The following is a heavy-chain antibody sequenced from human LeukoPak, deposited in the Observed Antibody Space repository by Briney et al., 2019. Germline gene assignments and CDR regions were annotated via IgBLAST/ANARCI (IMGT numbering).Heavy chain of an antibody. CDR2: IYYSGST. J-gene: IGHJ4*02. CDR3: GGDLCYPRGGGDYGYCFDY. D-gene: IGHD4-17*01. V-gene: IGHV4-39*07. CDR1: GGSISSSSYY. Sequence: SETLSLTCTVSGGSISSSSYYWGWIRQPPGKGLEWIGSIYYSGSTYYNPSLKSRVTISVDTSKNQFSLKLSSVTAADTAVYYLGGDLCYPRGGGDYGYCFDYWGQGTLVTVSS.